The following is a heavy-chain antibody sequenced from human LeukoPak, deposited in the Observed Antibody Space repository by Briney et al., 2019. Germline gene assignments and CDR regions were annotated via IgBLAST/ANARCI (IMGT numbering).Heavy chain of an antibody. V-gene: IGHV1-46*01. CDR3: ARGERLISFRYCTNGVCYGGFDY. J-gene: IGHJ4*02. CDR1: GYTFTSYY. CDR2: INPSGGST. Sequence: ASVKVSCKASGYTFTSYYMHWVRQAPGQGLEWMGIINPSGGSTSYAQKFQGRVTMTRDTSTSTVYMELSSLRSEDTAVYYCARGERLISFRYCTNGVCYGGFDYWGQGTLVTVSS. D-gene: IGHD2-8*01.